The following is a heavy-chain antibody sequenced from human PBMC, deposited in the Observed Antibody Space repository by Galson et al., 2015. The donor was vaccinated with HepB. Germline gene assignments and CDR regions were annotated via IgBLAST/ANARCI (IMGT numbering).Heavy chain of an antibody. CDR2: ISSSSSYI. J-gene: IGHJ6*02. D-gene: IGHD3-10*01. CDR3: ARDQRITMGRAPGDYYYYYGMDV. CDR1: GFTFSSYS. Sequence: SLRLSCAASGFTFSSYSMNWVRQAPGKGLEWVSSISSSSSYIYYADSVKGRFTISRDNAKNSLYLQMNSLRAEDTAVYYCARDQRITMGRAPGDYYYYYGMDVWGQVTTVTVSS. V-gene: IGHV3-21*01.